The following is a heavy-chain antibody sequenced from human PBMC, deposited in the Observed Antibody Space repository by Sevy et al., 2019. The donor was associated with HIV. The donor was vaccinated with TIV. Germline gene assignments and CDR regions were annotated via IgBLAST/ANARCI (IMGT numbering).Heavy chain of an antibody. CDR2: ISGSGGST. D-gene: IGHD3-22*01. J-gene: IGHJ4*02. CDR3: AKVANRGYDSSGYLFDY. V-gene: IGHV3-23*01. Sequence: GGSLGLSCAASGFTFSSYAMSWVRQAPGKGLEWVSAISGSGGSTYYADSVKGRFTISRDNSKNTLYLQMNSLRAEDTAVYYCAKVANRGYDSSGYLFDYWGQGTLVTVSS. CDR1: GFTFSSYA.